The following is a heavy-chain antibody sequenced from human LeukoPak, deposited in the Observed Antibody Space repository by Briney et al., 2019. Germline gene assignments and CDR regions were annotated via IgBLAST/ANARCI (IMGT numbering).Heavy chain of an antibody. CDR1: GFTFSHFA. D-gene: IGHD3-9*01. CDR3: AKGSDILTGYFDY. Sequence: PGRSLRLSCSASGFTFSHFAIHWVRQAPGKGLAWVALISYDGSSKYYADSRFTISRDNSKNTLYLQMNSLRAEDTAVYYCAKGSDILTGYFDYWGQGTLVTVSS. CDR2: ISYDGSSK. J-gene: IGHJ4*02. V-gene: IGHV3-30-3*01.